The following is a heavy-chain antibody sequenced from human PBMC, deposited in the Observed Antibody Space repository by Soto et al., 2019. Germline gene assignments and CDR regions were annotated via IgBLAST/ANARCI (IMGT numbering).Heavy chain of an antibody. J-gene: IGHJ4*02. CDR1: GFTFSDAW. V-gene: IGHV3-15*01. CDR2: IKRKSDGGTT. Sequence: LRLSCAASGFTFSDAWMIWVRQAPGKGLEWVGRIKRKSDGGTTDYAAPVKGRFTISRDDSANTLYLQMNSLKTEDTAVYFCAVNDYLDYWGQGALVTVSS. CDR3: AVNDYLDY.